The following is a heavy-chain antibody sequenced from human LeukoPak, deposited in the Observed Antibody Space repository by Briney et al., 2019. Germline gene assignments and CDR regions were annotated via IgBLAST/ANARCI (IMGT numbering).Heavy chain of an antibody. CDR2: ISSSGSTI. V-gene: IGHV3-48*03. Sequence: PGGSLRLSCAASGFTFSNYEMNWVRQAPGKGLEWVSYISSSGSTIYYADSVKGRFTISRDNAKNSLYLQMNSLRAEDTALYYCARAALYDMVRGATRLYYYYYYMDVWGKGTTVTVSS. J-gene: IGHJ6*03. CDR1: GFTFSNYE. D-gene: IGHD3-10*01. CDR3: ARAALYDMVRGATRLYYYYYYMDV.